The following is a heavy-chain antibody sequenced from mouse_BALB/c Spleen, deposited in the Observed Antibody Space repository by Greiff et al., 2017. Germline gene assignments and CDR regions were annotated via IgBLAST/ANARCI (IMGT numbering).Heavy chain of an antibody. Sequence: QVQLQQSGPELVKPGASVKISCKASGYAFSSSWMNWVKQRPGQGLEWIGRIYPGDGDTNYNGKFKGKATLTADKSSSTAYMQLSSLTSVDSAVYFCARSEFYYGSLALYYYAMDYWGQGTSVTVSS. CDR3: ARSEFYYGSLALYYYAMDY. J-gene: IGHJ4*01. CDR2: IYPGDGDT. CDR1: GYAFSSSW. V-gene: IGHV1-82*01. D-gene: IGHD1-1*01.